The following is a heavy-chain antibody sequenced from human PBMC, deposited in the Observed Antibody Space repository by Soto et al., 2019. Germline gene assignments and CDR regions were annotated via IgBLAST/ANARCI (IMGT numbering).Heavy chain of an antibody. CDR1: GYTFTSYG. D-gene: IGHD3-22*01. CDR2: ISAYNGNT. Sequence: QVQLVQSGAEVKKPGASVKVSCKASGYTFTSYGISWVRQAPGQGLEWMGWISAYNGNTNYAQKLQGRVTMTTDTSTRTAYMELRSLRSDDTAVYYCARVWSYYDSSGYYYIWYFDLWGRGTLVTVSS. J-gene: IGHJ2*01. V-gene: IGHV1-18*01. CDR3: ARVWSYYDSSGYYYIWYFDL.